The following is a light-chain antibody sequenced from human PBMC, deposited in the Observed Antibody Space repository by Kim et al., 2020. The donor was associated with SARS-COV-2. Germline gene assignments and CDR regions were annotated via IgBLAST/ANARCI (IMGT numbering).Light chain of an antibody. Sequence: QSALTQPRSVSGSPGQSVTISCTGTSSDVGGYYSVSWYQQHPGKAPKLMIYDVSKRPSGVPDRFSGSKSGNTASLAISGLQPDDEADYYCGSYADSNDLNYVFGSGTKVTVL. CDR1: SSDVGGYYS. CDR2: DVS. V-gene: IGLV2-11*01. CDR3: GSYADSNDLNYV. J-gene: IGLJ1*01.